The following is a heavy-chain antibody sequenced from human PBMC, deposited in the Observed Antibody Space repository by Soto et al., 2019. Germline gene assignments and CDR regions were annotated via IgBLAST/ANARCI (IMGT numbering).Heavy chain of an antibody. J-gene: IGHJ1*01. V-gene: IGHV1-3*01. Sequence: VASVKVSFKASGYTFTSYAMHWVRQAPGQRLEWMGWINAGNGNTKYSQKFQGRVTITRDTSASTAYMELSSLRSEDTAVYYCARNFYDSSGTRYLYFKHWGQGTLVSVSS. CDR2: INAGNGNT. CDR3: ARNFYDSSGTRYLYFKH. CDR1: GYTFTSYA. D-gene: IGHD3-22*01.